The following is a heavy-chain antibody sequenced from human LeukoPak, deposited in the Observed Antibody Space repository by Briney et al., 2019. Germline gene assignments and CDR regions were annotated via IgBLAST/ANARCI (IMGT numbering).Heavy chain of an antibody. D-gene: IGHD2-2*01. CDR1: GYSISSDYY. V-gene: IGHV4-38-2*02. CDR2: IYHSGST. J-gene: IGHJ4*02. CDR3: ARTSLGYCSSTSCYVDDYFDY. Sequence: PSETLSLTCTVSGYSISSDYYWAWIRQPPGKGLEWIGSIYHSGSTYYNPSLKSRVTISVDTSKNQFSLKLSSVTAADTAVYYCARTSLGYCSSTSCYVDDYFDYWGQGTLVTVSS.